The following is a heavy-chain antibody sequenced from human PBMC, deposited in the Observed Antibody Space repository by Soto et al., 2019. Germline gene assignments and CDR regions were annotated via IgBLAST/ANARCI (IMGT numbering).Heavy chain of an antibody. CDR3: ARHGYSYGGGYFDY. CDR2: IYSGGSA. J-gene: IGHJ4*02. D-gene: IGHD5-18*01. V-gene: IGHV3-66*04. CDR1: GFTVSSNY. Sequence: EVQLVESGGGLVQPGGSLRLSCAASGFTVSSNYMSWVRQAPGKGLGWVSVIYSGGSAYYADSVKGRFTISRDNSKNTLYLQMTSLRAEDTAVYYCARHGYSYGGGYFDYWGQGTLVTVSS.